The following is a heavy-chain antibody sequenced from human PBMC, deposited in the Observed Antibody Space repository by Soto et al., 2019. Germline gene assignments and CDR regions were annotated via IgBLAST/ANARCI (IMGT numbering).Heavy chain of an antibody. CDR2: ISYDGSEK. D-gene: IGHD3-16*02. J-gene: IGHJ4*02. CDR3: AKALGELSPESYDY. V-gene: IGHV3-30*18. Sequence: QVQLVESGGGVVQPGRSLTLSCAASGFTFSSFAMHWVRQAPGKGLEWVAVISYDGSEKSYADSVKGRFTISRDNSKNTLNLQMNSLRVDDTAVYYCAKALGELSPESYDYRCQGTLITVSS. CDR1: GFTFSSFA.